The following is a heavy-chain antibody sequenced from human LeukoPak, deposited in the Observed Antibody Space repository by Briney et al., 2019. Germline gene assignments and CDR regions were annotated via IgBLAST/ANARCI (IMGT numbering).Heavy chain of an antibody. Sequence: GGSLRLSCAASGFTFSNYGMHWVRQAPGKGLEWVAFIRYDGNNKYYGDSVRGRVTISRDNSKNTLYLQMNSLRGEDTAVYYCAKDPTPAAMGAFDIWGQGTMVTVSS. CDR3: AKDPTPAAMGAFDI. J-gene: IGHJ3*02. D-gene: IGHD5-18*01. V-gene: IGHV3-30*02. CDR2: IRYDGNNK. CDR1: GFTFSNYG.